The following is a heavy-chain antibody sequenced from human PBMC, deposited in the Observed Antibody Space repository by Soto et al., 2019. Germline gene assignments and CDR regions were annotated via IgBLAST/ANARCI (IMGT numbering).Heavy chain of an antibody. CDR1: GGSFREYY. D-gene: IGHD3-10*01. V-gene: IGHV4-34*01. Sequence: KPSGTLSLTCAVNGGSFREYYWSWLRQPPGKGLEWIGEINQSGTTHYNPSLKRRINISIDTSKNQFSLNLTSVTAADTATYYCARDIITVIGGEIYYYFGMDVWGQGTTVTVSS. CDR2: INQSGTT. CDR3: ARDIITVIGGEIYYYFGMDV. J-gene: IGHJ6*02.